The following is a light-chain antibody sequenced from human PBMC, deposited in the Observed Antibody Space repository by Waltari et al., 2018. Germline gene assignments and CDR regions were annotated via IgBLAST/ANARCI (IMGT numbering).Light chain of an antibody. J-gene: IGKJ5*01. Sequence: DIVMTQSPDSLAVSLGERATINCKSSQTLLYSSNNKNYLAWYQQKPGQPPKLLIYWASARESGVPDRFSGSGSGTDFTLTISSLQAEDVAVYYCQQYYSTPPTFGQ. CDR3: QQYYSTPPT. V-gene: IGKV4-1*01. CDR2: WAS. CDR1: QTLLYSSNNKNY.